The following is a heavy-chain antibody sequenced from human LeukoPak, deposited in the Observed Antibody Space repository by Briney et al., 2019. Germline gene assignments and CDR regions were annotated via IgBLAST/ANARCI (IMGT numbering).Heavy chain of an antibody. J-gene: IGHJ4*02. CDR2: FDPEDGET. D-gene: IGHD4-17*01. Sequence: ASVKVSCKVSGYTLTELSMHWVRQAPGKGREWRGGFDPEDGETIYAQKFQGRVTMTEDTSTDTAYMELSSLRSEDTAVYYCATVHDYGDQYYFDYWGQGTLVTVSS. CDR3: ATVHDYGDQYYFDY. V-gene: IGHV1-24*01. CDR1: GYTLTELS.